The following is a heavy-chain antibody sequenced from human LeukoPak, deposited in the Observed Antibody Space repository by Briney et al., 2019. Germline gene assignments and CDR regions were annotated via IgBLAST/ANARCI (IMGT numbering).Heavy chain of an antibody. V-gene: IGHV3-53*01. Sequence: QPGGSLRLSCAASGFTVSSSYMSWVRQAPGKGLEWVSVIYSGGSTYYADSVKGRFTISRDNSKNTLYLQMNSLRAEDTAVYYCAKVVGNYDILTGYHIDYWGQGTLVTVSS. D-gene: IGHD3-9*01. J-gene: IGHJ4*02. CDR2: IYSGGST. CDR1: GFTVSSSY. CDR3: AKVVGNYDILTGYHIDY.